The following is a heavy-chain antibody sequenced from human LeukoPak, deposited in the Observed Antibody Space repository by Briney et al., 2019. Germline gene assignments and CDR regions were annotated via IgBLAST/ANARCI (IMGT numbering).Heavy chain of an antibody. CDR3: ARGGYGANDDAFDI. V-gene: IGHV3-48*02. CDR1: GFTFSSYS. CDR2: ISSSTNTI. D-gene: IGHD4-23*01. J-gene: IGHJ3*02. Sequence: GGSLRLSCAASGFTFSSYSMNWVRQAPGKGPEWVSYISSSTNTIYYADSVRGRFTISRDNAKNSLFLQMNSLRDEDTAVYYCARGGYGANDDAFDIWGQGTMVTVSS.